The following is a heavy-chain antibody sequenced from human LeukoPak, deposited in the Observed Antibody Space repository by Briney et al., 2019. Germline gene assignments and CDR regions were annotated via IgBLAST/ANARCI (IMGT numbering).Heavy chain of an antibody. D-gene: IGHD3-16*01. CDR1: GFTFTGYY. CDR3: ARSYPLGGIMVIPLGH. J-gene: IGHJ1*01. CDR2: INPNSGGT. V-gene: IGHV1-2*02. Sequence: ASVKVSCKAPGFTFTGYYMHWVRQAPGQGLEWMGRINPNSGGTNYAQKFQGRVTMTRDTSISTAYMELSRLRSDDTAVYYCARSYPLGGIMVIPLGHWGQGTLVTVSS.